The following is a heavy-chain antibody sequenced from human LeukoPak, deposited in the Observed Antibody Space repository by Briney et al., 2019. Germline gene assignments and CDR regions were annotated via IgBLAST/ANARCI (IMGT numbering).Heavy chain of an antibody. Sequence: PSETLSLTCTVSGGSISSGGYYWSWIRQPPGKGLEWIGYMYYSGSTYYNPSLKSRVTISVDTSKNQFSLKLSSVTAADTAVYYCARPYYYDSRIDPWGQGTLVTVSS. CDR3: ARPYYYDSRIDP. V-gene: IGHV4-30-4*01. J-gene: IGHJ5*02. D-gene: IGHD3-22*01. CDR1: GGSISSGGYY. CDR2: MYYSGST.